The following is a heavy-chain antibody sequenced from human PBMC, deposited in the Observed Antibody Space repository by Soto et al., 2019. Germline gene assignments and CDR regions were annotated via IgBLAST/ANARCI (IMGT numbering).Heavy chain of an antibody. Sequence: QVQLVQSGAEVRKPGSSVKVSCKASGGTFSRHAISWVRQAPGQGLEWMGGIIPIFGTANHAQKFQGRVTIIADESTSTAYMELSSLRSEDTAVYYCAREVAVAGPMYYYYGMDVWGQGTTVTVSS. CDR3: AREVAVAGPMYYYYGMDV. CDR2: IIPIFGTA. D-gene: IGHD6-19*01. CDR1: GGTFSRHA. J-gene: IGHJ6*02. V-gene: IGHV1-69*01.